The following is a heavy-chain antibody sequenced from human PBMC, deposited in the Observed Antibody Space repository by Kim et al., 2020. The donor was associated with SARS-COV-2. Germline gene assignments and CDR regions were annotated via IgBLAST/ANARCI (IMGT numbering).Heavy chain of an antibody. D-gene: IGHD5-18*01. V-gene: IGHV3-53*01. J-gene: IGHJ6*02. CDR3: ARGGALGYSESYGMDV. Sequence: NSVKGRFNISRDDSKNTLYLQMSNLSADDTAVYYCARGGALGYSESYGMDVWGQGTTVTVSS.